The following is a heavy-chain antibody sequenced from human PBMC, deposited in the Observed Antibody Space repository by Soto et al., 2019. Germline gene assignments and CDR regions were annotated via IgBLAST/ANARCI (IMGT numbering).Heavy chain of an antibody. J-gene: IGHJ4*02. CDR1: GGSISSSSYY. Sequence: PSETLSLTCTVSGGSISSSSYYWGWLRQPPGKGLEWIGYIYYSGSTHYNPSLKSRVTISVDTSKNQFSLKLSSVTAADTAVYYCARDPGEYSGYDIVFDYWGQGTLVTVSS. D-gene: IGHD5-12*01. CDR2: IYYSGST. CDR3: ARDPGEYSGYDIVFDY. V-gene: IGHV4-39*07.